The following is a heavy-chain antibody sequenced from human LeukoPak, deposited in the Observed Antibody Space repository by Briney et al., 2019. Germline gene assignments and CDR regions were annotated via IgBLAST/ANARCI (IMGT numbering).Heavy chain of an antibody. CDR3: ARSRFLRLGIDI. CDR2: INHSGST. V-gene: IGHV4-38-2*02. CDR1: GYSISTGYY. D-gene: IGHD2-15*01. Sequence: SETLSLTCTVSGYSISTGYYWDWIRQPPGKGLEWIGEINHSGSTNYNPSLKSRVTISVDTSKNQFSLKLSSVTAADTAVYYCARSRFLRLGIDIWGQGTMVTVSS. J-gene: IGHJ3*02.